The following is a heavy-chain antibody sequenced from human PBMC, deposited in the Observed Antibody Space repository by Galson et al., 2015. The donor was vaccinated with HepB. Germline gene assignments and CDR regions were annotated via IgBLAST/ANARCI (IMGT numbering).Heavy chain of an antibody. D-gene: IGHD3-22*01. J-gene: IGHJ4*02. V-gene: IGHV4-59*08. Sequence: ETLSLTCTVSGGSISSYYWSWIRQPPGKGLEWIGYIYYSGSTNYNPSLKSRVTISVDTSKNQFSLKLSSVTAADTAVYYCASLGRDYYDSSGYTFDYWGQGTLVTVSS. CDR2: IYYSGST. CDR3: ASLGRDYYDSSGYTFDY. CDR1: GGSISSYY.